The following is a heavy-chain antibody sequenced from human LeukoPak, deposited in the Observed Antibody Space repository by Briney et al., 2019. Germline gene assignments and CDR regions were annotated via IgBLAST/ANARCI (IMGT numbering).Heavy chain of an antibody. J-gene: IGHJ4*02. CDR3: AGTYGGNSKIDY. D-gene: IGHD4-23*01. CDR1: GYSFTSYW. Sequence: GESLKISCKGFGYSFTSYWIGWVRQMPGKGLECMGIIYPGDSDTIYSPSFQGQVTMSADKSISTAYLQWTSLRASDTAMYYCAGTYGGNSKIDYWGRGTLVTVSS. V-gene: IGHV5-51*01. CDR2: IYPGDSDT.